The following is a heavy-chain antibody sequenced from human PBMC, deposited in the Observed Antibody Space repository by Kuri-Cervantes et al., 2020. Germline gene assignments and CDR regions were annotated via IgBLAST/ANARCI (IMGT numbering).Heavy chain of an antibody. Sequence: SETLSLTCTVSGYSISSGYYWGWIRQPPGKGLEWIGEINHSGSTNYNPSLKSRVTISVNTPKNQFSLKLSSVTAADTAVYYCARAYLGLGKLDYWGQGTLVTVSS. J-gene: IGHJ4*02. CDR1: GYSISSGYY. CDR2: INHSGST. D-gene: IGHD7-27*01. CDR3: ARAYLGLGKLDY. V-gene: IGHV4-38-2*02.